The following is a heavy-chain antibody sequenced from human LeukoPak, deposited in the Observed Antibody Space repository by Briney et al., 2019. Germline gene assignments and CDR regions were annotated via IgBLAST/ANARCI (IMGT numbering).Heavy chain of an antibody. J-gene: IGHJ4*02. CDR2: ISGSGGST. CDR1: GFTFSNAW. V-gene: IGHV3-23*01. D-gene: IGHD1-26*01. CDR3: AKSRKVGNYFDY. Sequence: PGGSLRLSCAASGFTFSNAWMSWVRQAPGKGLEWVSAISGSGGSTYYADSVKGRFTISRDNSKNTLYLQMNSLRAEDTAVYYCAKSRKVGNYFDYWGQGTLVTVSS.